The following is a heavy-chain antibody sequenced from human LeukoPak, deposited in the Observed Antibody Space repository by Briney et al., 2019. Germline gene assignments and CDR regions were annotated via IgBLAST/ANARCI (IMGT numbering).Heavy chain of an antibody. CDR2: ISSSGSTI. Sequence: GGSLRLSCAVSGFRDFTFSSYEMIWVRQAPGKGLEWVSYISSSGSTIYYADSVKGRFTISRDNAKNSLYVQMNSLRAEDTAVYYCARDKGPYYFDYWGQGTLLTVSS. CDR1: GFRDFTFSSYE. J-gene: IGHJ4*02. V-gene: IGHV3-48*03. CDR3: ARDKGPYYFDY.